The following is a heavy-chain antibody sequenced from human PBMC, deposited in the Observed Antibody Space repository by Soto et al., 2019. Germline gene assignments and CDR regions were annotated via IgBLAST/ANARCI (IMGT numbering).Heavy chain of an antibody. V-gene: IGHV1-2*02. J-gene: IGHJ6*02. CDR2: INPNSGGT. D-gene: IGHD2-2*01. CDR3: ARDLYCSSTSCLVYYYYYGMDV. CDR1: GYTFTGYY. Sequence: GASVKVSCKASGYTFTGYYMHWVRQAPGQGLEWMGWINPNSGGTNYAQKFQGRVTMTRDTSISTAYMELSRLRSDDTAVYYCARDLYCSSTSCLVYYYYYGMDVWGQGTTVTVSS.